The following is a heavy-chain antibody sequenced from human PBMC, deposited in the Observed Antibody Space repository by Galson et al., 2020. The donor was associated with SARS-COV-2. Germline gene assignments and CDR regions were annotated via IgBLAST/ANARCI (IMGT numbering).Heavy chain of an antibody. Sequence: SETLSLTCAVYGGSFSGYYWSWIRQPPGKGLEWIGEINHSGSTNYNPSLKSRVTISVDTSKNQFSLKLSSVTAADTAVYYCARGRVRFSYYGMDVWGQGTTVTVSS. J-gene: IGHJ6*02. CDR2: INHSGST. D-gene: IGHD4-17*01. V-gene: IGHV4-34*01. CDR1: GGSFSGYY. CDR3: ARGRVRFSYYGMDV.